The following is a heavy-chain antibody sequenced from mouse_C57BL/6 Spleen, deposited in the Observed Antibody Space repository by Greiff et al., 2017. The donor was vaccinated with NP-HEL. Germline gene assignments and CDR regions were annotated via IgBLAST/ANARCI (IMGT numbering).Heavy chain of an antibody. CDR3: ARLGYYGSSYYFGD. V-gene: IGHV5-6*02. Sequence: EVKLEESGGDLVKPGGSLKLSCAASGFTFSSYGMSWVRQTPDKRLEWVATISSGGSYTYSPDSVQGRFTISRDNAKNTLYLQMSSLDSEDTAMYYWARLGYYGSSYYFGDGGQGTTLTVSS. D-gene: IGHD1-1*01. J-gene: IGHJ2*01. CDR1: GFTFSSYG. CDR2: ISSGGSYT.